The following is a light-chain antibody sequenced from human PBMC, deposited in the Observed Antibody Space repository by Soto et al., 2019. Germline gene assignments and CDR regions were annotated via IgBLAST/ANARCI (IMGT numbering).Light chain of an antibody. Sequence: EIVLTQSPATLSLSPGERATLSCRASQSVSSYLAGYQQKPGQAPRLLIYDASNRSTGIPARFSGSGSGTALTLTISGLEPEDFAVYYCQQRSNGPTWTFGQGTKVEIK. V-gene: IGKV3-11*01. CDR2: DAS. CDR1: QSVSSY. CDR3: QQRSNGPTWT. J-gene: IGKJ1*01.